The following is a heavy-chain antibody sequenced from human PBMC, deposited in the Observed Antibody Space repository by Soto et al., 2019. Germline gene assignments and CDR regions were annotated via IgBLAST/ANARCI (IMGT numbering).Heavy chain of an antibody. CDR1: GGTFSSYA. D-gene: IGHD7-27*01. CDR2: IIPIFGIA. J-gene: IGHJ3*02. Sequence: ASVKVSCKASGGTFSSYAISWVRQAPGQGLEWMGGIIPIFGIANYAQKFQGRVTITADKSTSTAYMELSSLRSEDTAVYYCARERRSFQYWGSAFDIWGQGTMVTVSS. CDR3: ARERRSFQYWGSAFDI. V-gene: IGHV1-69*10.